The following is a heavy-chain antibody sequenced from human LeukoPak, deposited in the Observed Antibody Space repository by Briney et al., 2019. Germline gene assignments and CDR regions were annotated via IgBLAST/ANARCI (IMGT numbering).Heavy chain of an antibody. J-gene: IGHJ3*02. D-gene: IGHD2-2*01. V-gene: IGHV3-53*01. Sequence: GGSLRLSCAASGFTVSSNYMSWVRQAPGKGLEWVSVIYSGGSTYYADSVKGRFTISRDNSKKTLYLQMNSLRAEDTAVYYCARDVKGYCSSTSCPRGIWGQGTMVTVSS. CDR3: ARDVKGYCSSTSCPRGI. CDR1: GFTVSSNY. CDR2: IYSGGST.